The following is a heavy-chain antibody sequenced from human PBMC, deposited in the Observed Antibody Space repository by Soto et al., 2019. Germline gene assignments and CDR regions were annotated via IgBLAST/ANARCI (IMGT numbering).Heavy chain of an antibody. J-gene: IGHJ5*02. Sequence: EVQLLESGGGLVQPGGSLRLSCAASRFTFSDYAMNWVRQAPGKGLEWVSGISGSGGDTYYADSVNGRFTISRDNSKNTLYLQMSSLRAEDTAVYLCAKGGCSGVSCGWFDPWGQGTLVTVSS. CDR1: RFTFSDYA. CDR2: ISGSGGDT. V-gene: IGHV3-23*01. D-gene: IGHD2-15*01. CDR3: AKGGCSGVSCGWFDP.